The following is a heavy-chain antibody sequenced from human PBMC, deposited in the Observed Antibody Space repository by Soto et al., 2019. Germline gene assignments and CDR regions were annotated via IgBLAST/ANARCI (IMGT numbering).Heavy chain of an antibody. CDR1: GFTFTTAW. CDR2: IKSKVEGGTT. Sequence: VQLVESGGGLVKPGGSLRLSCAASGFTFTTAWMSWVRQAPGRGLEWVGRIKSKVEGGTTDYAAPVKGRFTISRDDTKNTLYLQMNSLSSDDTAGDYCTSGWTSTLYSLHDCWGQGTLVTVSS. V-gene: IGHV3-15*01. J-gene: IGHJ4*02. D-gene: IGHD6-13*01. CDR3: TSGWTSTLYSLHDC.